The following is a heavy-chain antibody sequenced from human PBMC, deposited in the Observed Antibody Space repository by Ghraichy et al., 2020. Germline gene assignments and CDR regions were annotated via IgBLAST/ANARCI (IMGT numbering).Heavy chain of an antibody. CDR3: AKDGYGDDAFDI. J-gene: IGHJ3*02. Sequence: GESLNISCAASGFTFSSYAMSWVRQAPGKGLEWVSAISGSGGSPYYADSVKGRFTISRDNSKTTLYLQMNSLRAEDTAVYYCAKDGYGDDAFDIWGQGTMVTVSS. CDR1: GFTFSSYA. D-gene: IGHD4-17*01. V-gene: IGHV3-23*01. CDR2: ISGSGGSP.